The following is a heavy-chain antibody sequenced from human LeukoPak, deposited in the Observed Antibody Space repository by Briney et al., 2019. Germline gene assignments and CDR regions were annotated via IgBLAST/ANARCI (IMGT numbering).Heavy chain of an antibody. CDR1: GFTFSSYA. V-gene: IGHV3-23*01. Sequence: GGSLRLSCAASGFTFSSYAMSWVRQAPGKGLEWVSAISGSGGSTYHADSVKGRFTISRDNSKNTLYLQMNSLRAEDTAVYYCASPFWTGDTPFDYWGQGTLVTVSS. D-gene: IGHD3/OR15-3a*01. CDR3: ASPFWTGDTPFDY. J-gene: IGHJ4*02. CDR2: ISGSGGST.